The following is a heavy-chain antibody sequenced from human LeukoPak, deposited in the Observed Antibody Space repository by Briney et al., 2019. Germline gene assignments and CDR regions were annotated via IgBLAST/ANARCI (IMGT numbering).Heavy chain of an antibody. Sequence: GGSLRLSCEGSGITFSTAWMSWVRQAPGKGLEWVGRIKSKSDGGTTDYTAPVKGRFTISRDDSKNTLYLQMNSLKTEDTAVYYCTTDNPHFDYWGQGTLVTVSS. CDR2: IKSKSDGGTT. J-gene: IGHJ4*02. CDR3: TTDNPHFDY. CDR1: GITFSTAW. V-gene: IGHV3-15*01.